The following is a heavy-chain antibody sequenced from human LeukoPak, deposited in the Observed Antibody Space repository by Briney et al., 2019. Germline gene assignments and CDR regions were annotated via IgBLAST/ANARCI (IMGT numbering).Heavy chain of an antibody. D-gene: IGHD1-26*01. CDR2: ILSDGSSK. Sequence: GGSLRLSCAASGFSFGSYAMHWVRQAPDKGLEWVAIILSDGSSKYYADSVKGRFTISRDNSENTLYLQMDGLTAGDTAVYYCAKTASYWYLDDWGQGTLVTVSS. V-gene: IGHV3-33*06. J-gene: IGHJ4*02. CDR1: GFSFGSYA. CDR3: AKTASYWYLDD.